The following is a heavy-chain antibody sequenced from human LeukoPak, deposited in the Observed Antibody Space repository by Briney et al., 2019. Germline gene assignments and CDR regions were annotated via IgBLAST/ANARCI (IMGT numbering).Heavy chain of an antibody. J-gene: IGHJ4*02. CDR3: ARERSYYDILTGYYNAQLDY. Sequence: SETLSLTCAVYGGSFSGYYWSWIRQPPGKGLEWIGEINHSGSTNYNPSLKSRVTISVDTSKNQFSLKLSSVTAADTAVYYCARERSYYDILTGYYNAQLDYWGQGTLVTVSS. CDR1: GGSFSGYY. CDR2: INHSGST. V-gene: IGHV4-34*01. D-gene: IGHD3-9*01.